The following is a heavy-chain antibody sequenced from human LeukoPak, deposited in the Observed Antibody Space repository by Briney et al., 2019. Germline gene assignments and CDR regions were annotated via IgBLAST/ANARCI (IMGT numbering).Heavy chain of an antibody. J-gene: IGHJ4*02. CDR2: IYSSGIT. Sequence: SETLSLTCAVYGGSFSGYYWSWIRQPPGKGLEWIGSIYSSGITYDNPSLKSRVTISVDTSKNQFSLKLSSVTAADTAVYYCARHRSGWLQSSFDYWGQGTLVTVSS. D-gene: IGHD5-24*01. CDR3: ARHRSGWLQSSFDY. CDR1: GGSFSGYY. V-gene: IGHV4-34*01.